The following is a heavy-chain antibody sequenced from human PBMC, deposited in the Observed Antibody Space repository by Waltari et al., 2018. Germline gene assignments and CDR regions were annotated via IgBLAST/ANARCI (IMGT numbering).Heavy chain of an antibody. J-gene: IGHJ4*02. D-gene: IGHD5-12*01. Sequence: QVQLVQSGAEVKKPGASVKVSCKVSGYPLSDLSIHWVRQAPGKGLEWMGGYDPEEGETVSAQIFQGRLSMTEDTSRDTAYMEFRSLRSEDTAVYYCATDHHRDSGYDIWGQGTLVTVSS. CDR2: YDPEEGET. V-gene: IGHV1-24*01. CDR3: ATDHHRDSGYDI. CDR1: GYPLSDLS.